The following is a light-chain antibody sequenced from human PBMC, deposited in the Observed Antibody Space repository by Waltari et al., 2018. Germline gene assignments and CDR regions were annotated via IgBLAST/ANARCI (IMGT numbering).Light chain of an antibody. CDR1: QGFSSY. CDR3: QQLNSYLSFT. V-gene: IGKV1-9*01. Sequence: DIQLTQSPSFLSASVGDRVTIICRASQGFSSYLAWYQQKPGKAPKPLIYAASPLQSGVPSRFSGSGSGTEFTLTISSLQPEDFATYYCQQLNSYLSFTFGPGTKVDIK. J-gene: IGKJ3*01. CDR2: AAS.